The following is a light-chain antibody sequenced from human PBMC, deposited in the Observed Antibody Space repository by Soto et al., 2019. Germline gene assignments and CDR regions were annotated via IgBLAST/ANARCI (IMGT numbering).Light chain of an antibody. CDR1: SSDVGDYKF. CDR2: EVS. Sequence: QSALTQPASVSGSPGQSITISCTGTSSDVGDYKFVSWYQQHPGKVPKLMIYEVSNRPSGVSNRFSGSKSGNTASLTISGLQAEDEADYYCSSYTSSSTGVFGGGTKLTVL. J-gene: IGLJ3*02. V-gene: IGLV2-14*01. CDR3: SSYTSSSTGV.